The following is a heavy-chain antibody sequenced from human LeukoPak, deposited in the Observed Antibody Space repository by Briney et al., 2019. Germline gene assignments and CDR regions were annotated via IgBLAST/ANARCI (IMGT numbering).Heavy chain of an antibody. CDR1: GITLSNYG. V-gene: IGHV3-23*01. Sequence: PGGSLRLSCAVSGITLSNYGMSWVRQAPGEGLEWVADISDSGGATNYADSVKGRFTISRDNRKNTLYLQMNSLRAEDTAVYFWAKRGVVIRVILVGFHKQAYYFDSWGQGALVTVYS. CDR3: AKRGVVIRVILVGFHKQAYYFDS. CDR2: ISDSGGAT. D-gene: IGHD3-22*01. J-gene: IGHJ4*02.